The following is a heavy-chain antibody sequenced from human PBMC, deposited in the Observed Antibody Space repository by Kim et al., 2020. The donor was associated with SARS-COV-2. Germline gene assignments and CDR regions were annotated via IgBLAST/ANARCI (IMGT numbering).Heavy chain of an antibody. V-gene: IGHV4-39*01. D-gene: IGHD5-18*01. J-gene: IGHJ5*02. Sequence: SLKSRVTISVDTSKNQFSLKLSSVTAADTAVYYCARHGERGYSYGYWFDPWGQGTLVTVSS. CDR3: ARHGERGYSYGYWFDP.